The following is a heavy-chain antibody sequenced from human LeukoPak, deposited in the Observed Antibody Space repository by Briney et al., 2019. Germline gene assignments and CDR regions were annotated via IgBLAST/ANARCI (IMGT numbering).Heavy chain of an antibody. CDR2: INHSGST. Sequence: SETLSLTCAVYGGSFSGYYWSWIRQPPGKGLEWIGEINHSGSTNYNPSLKSRVTISEDTSKNQFSLKLSSVTAADTAVYYCARHVEMAELGAFDIWGQGTMVTVSS. V-gene: IGHV4-34*01. J-gene: IGHJ3*02. CDR1: GGSFSGYY. CDR3: ARHVEMAELGAFDI. D-gene: IGHD5-24*01.